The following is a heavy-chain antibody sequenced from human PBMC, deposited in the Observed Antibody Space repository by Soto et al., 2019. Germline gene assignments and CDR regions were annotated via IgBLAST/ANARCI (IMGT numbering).Heavy chain of an antibody. CDR3: ARVHTDIVVVVAAPSYYYMDV. CDR2: ISSSSSYI. D-gene: IGHD2-15*01. CDR1: GFTFSSYS. Sequence: ESLKISCAASGFTFSSYSMNWVRQAPGKGLEWVSSISSSSSYIYYADSVKGRFTISRDNAKNSLYLQMNSLRAEDTAVYYCARVHTDIVVVVAAPSYYYMDVWGKGTTVTVSS. V-gene: IGHV3-21*01. J-gene: IGHJ6*03.